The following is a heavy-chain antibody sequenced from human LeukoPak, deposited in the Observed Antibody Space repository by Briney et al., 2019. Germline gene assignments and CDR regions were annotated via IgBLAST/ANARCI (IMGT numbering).Heavy chain of an antibody. Sequence: GGSLRLSCAASGFTVSSNYMSWVRQAPGKGLEWVSVIYSGGSTYYADSVKGRFTISRDNSKNTLYLQMNSLRAEDTAVYYCAKDPRRGGSGWLGNWFDPWGQGTLVTVSS. V-gene: IGHV3-53*01. J-gene: IGHJ5*02. CDR3: AKDPRRGGSGWLGNWFDP. D-gene: IGHD6-19*01. CDR2: IYSGGST. CDR1: GFTVSSNY.